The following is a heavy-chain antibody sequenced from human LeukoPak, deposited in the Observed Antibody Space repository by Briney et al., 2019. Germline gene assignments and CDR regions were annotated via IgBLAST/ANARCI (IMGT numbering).Heavy chain of an antibody. CDR1: GGTFSSYA. Sequence: ASVKVSCKASGGTFSSYAISWVRQAPGQGLEWMGGIIPIFGTANYAQQLQGRVTITTDESTSTAYMELSSLRSEDTAVYYCARGLLWFGDIRGNWFDPWGQGTLVTVSS. V-gene: IGHV1-69*05. D-gene: IGHD3-10*01. J-gene: IGHJ5*02. CDR2: IIPIFGTA. CDR3: ARGLLWFGDIRGNWFDP.